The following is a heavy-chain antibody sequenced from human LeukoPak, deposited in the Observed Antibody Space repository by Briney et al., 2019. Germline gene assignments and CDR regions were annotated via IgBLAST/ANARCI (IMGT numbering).Heavy chain of an antibody. CDR1: GASISSYY. CDR3: ARGSRAVAGDI. J-gene: IGHJ3*02. V-gene: IGHV4-59*01. CDR2: IYYSGST. Sequence: SETLSLTCTVSGASISSYYWSWIRQPPGKGLEWIGYIYYSGSTNYNPSLKSRVTISVDTSKNQFSLKLSSVTAADTAVYYCARGSRAVAGDIWGQGTMVTVSS. D-gene: IGHD2-15*01.